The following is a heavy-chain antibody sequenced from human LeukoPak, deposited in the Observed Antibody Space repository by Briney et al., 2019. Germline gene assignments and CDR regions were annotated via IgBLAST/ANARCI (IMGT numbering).Heavy chain of an antibody. CDR2: ISRSGDIT. J-gene: IGHJ4*02. CDR3: ATEGFYF. Sequence: GGSLRLSCAASGAAFSKYGMKWVRQAAGAGLEYISGISRSGDITHYADSVRGRFTISRDNVKNTLYLQMNSLRAEDTALYYCATEGFYFWGPGTQVTVSS. CDR1: GAAFSKYG. V-gene: IGHV3-23*01.